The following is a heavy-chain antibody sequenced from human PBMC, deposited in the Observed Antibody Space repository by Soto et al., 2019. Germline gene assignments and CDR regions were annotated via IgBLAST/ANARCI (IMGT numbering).Heavy chain of an antibody. CDR1: GFTFSSYW. V-gene: IGHV3-74*01. CDR3: ARSSGGSNDYYYYGMDV. CDR2: INSDGSST. D-gene: IGHD2-15*01. Sequence: PGGSLRLSCAASGFTFSSYWMHWVRQAPGKGLEWVSRINSDGSSTSYADSVKRRFTISRDNPKNTLYLQMNSLRAEDTAVYYCARSSGGSNDYYYYGMDVWGQGTTVTVSS. J-gene: IGHJ6*02.